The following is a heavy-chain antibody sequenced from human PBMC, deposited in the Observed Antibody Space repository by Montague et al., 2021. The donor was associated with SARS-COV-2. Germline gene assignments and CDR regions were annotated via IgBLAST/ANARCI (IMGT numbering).Heavy chain of an antibody. CDR3: ARDLLPPRTAIKTNFFGLDV. Sequence: TLSLTCTVSGGSISSGSYYWTWIRQPAGKGLEWIGRIYTSGSTNYNPSLKSRVTISIDTSMNQFSLSLSSMTAADTAVYFCARDLLPPRTAIKTNFFGLDVWGQGTTVIVSS. CDR1: GGSISSGSYY. J-gene: IGHJ6*02. D-gene: IGHD2-21*02. V-gene: IGHV4-61*02. CDR2: IYTSGST.